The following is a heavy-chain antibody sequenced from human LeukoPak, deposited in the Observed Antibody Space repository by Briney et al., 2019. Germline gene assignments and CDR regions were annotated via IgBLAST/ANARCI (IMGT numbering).Heavy chain of an antibody. CDR2: IYSGGST. CDR1: GFTFSSYW. V-gene: IGHV3-66*01. D-gene: IGHD5-24*01. J-gene: IGHJ4*02. Sequence: GGSLRLSCAASGFTFSSYWMSWVRQAPGKGLEWVSVIYSGGSTYYADSVKGRFTISRDNSKNTLYLQMNSLRAEDTAVYYCAKDGGRWLQFGYFDYWGQGTLVTVSS. CDR3: AKDGGRWLQFGYFDY.